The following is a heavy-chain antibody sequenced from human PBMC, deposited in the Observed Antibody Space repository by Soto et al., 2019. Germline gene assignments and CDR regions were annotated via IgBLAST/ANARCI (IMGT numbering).Heavy chain of an antibody. CDR3: AREDSIIIPAVSDF. CDR1: VFYFNNYG. CDR2: VSKSDYT. Sequence: PWWSLRLSCEVSVFYFNNYGINWFRQAPGKGLEWVSSVSKSDYTYYSDSVKGRFTISRDNAKNSVSLQMNSLRAEDTAVYYCAREDSIIIPAVSDFWGQGTLVTVSS. D-gene: IGHD2-2*01. V-gene: IGHV3-21*01. J-gene: IGHJ4*02.